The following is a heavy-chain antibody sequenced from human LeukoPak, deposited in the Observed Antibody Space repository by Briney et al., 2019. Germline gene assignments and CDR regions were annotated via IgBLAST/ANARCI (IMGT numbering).Heavy chain of an antibody. V-gene: IGHV4-34*01. CDR2: INHSGST. CDR1: GGSFSGYY. Sequence: RASETLSLTCAVYGGSFSGYYLSWIRQPPGKGLEWIGEINHSGSTNYNPSLKSRVTISVDTSKNQFSLKLSSVTAADTAVYYCARGALYDYVWGSYRKTRGYNWFDPWGQGTLVTVSS. J-gene: IGHJ5*02. CDR3: ARGALYDYVWGSYRKTRGYNWFDP. D-gene: IGHD3-16*02.